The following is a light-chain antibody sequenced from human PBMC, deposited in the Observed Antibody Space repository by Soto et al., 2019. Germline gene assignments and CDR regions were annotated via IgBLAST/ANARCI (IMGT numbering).Light chain of an antibody. CDR3: SSFTSSDTYG. CDR2: DVS. Sequence: QSVLTQPPSVSGSPGQSVAISCTGTSSDVGSFNRVSWYQQPPGTATKLLIYDVSNRPSGVPDRFSGSKSGNTASLTISGLQAEDEADYYCSSFTSSDTYGFGTGTKVTVL. V-gene: IGLV2-18*02. CDR1: SSDVGSFNR. J-gene: IGLJ1*01.